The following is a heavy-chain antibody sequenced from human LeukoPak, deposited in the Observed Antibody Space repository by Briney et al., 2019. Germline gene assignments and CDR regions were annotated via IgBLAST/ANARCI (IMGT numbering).Heavy chain of an antibody. V-gene: IGHV4-59*08. CDR2: LSYSGSS. J-gene: IGHJ4*02. Sequence: SETLSLTCTVSGGSISSYYWSWIRQSPGKGLEWIGYLSYSGSSNYNPSLKSRVTISVDPSKNQVSLKMSSVTATDTAVYYCARQLRSPHPFDYWGQGTLVTVSS. CDR3: ARQLRSPHPFDY. CDR1: GGSISSYY.